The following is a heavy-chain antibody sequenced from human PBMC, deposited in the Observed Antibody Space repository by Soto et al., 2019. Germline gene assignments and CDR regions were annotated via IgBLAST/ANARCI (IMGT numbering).Heavy chain of an antibody. Sequence: PSETLSLTGTVSGGSISSGCYYWSWIRQHPGKGMEWIGYIYYSGSTYYNPSLKSRVTISVDTSKNQFSLKLSSVTAADKAVYYCARTIVVVPAAGHDICGQWTMVTVS. CDR1: GGSISSGCYY. J-gene: IGHJ3*02. CDR3: ARTIVVVPAAGHDI. D-gene: IGHD2-2*01. CDR2: IYYSGST. V-gene: IGHV4-31*03.